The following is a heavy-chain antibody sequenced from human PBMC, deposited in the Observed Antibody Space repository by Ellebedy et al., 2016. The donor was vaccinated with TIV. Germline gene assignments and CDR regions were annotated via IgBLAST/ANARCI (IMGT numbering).Heavy chain of an antibody. CDR2: INHSGST. Sequence: MPSETLSLTCAVYGGSFSGYYWSRIRQPPGKGLEWIGEINHSGSTNYNPSLKSRVTISVDTSKNQFSLKLSSVTAADTAAYYCARDIGGGNSDYWGQGTLVTVSS. J-gene: IGHJ4*02. CDR3: ARDIGGGNSDY. D-gene: IGHD4-23*01. CDR1: GGSFSGYY. V-gene: IGHV4-34*01.